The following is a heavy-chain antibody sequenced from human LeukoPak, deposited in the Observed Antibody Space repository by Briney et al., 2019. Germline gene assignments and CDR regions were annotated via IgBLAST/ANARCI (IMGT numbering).Heavy chain of an antibody. D-gene: IGHD3-10*01. V-gene: IGHV4-39*01. Sequence: PSETLSLTCTVSGGSISSSSYYWGWIRQPPGKGLGWIGSIYYSGSTYYNPSLKSRVTISVDTSKNQFSLKLSSVTAADTAVYYCARLKLERDVLLWFGELYYYFDYWGQGTLVTVSS. CDR1: GGSISSSSYY. CDR2: IYYSGST. CDR3: ARLKLERDVLLWFGELYYYFDY. J-gene: IGHJ4*02.